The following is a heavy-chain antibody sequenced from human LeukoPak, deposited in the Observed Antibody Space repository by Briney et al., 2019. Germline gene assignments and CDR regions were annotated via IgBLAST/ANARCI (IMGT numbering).Heavy chain of an antibody. J-gene: IGHJ6*02. Sequence: SETLSLTCTASGGSISSYYWSWIRQPAGKGLEWIGRIYTSGSTNYNPSLKSRVTMSVDTSKNQFSLKLSSVTAADTAVYYCARGAMADNYYYYGMDVWGQGTTVTVSS. CDR2: IYTSGST. CDR3: ARGAMADNYYYYGMDV. CDR1: GGSISSYY. V-gene: IGHV4-4*07. D-gene: IGHD5-18*01.